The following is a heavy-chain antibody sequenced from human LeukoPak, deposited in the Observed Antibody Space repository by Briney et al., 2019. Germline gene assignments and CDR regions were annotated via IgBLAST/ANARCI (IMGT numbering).Heavy chain of an antibody. J-gene: IGHJ4*02. CDR2: INPNSGGT. CDR3: ARGDYGGPFDY. D-gene: IGHD4-23*01. V-gene: IGHV1-2*02. Sequence: ASVKVSCKASGYTFTSYDINWVRQATGQGLEWMGWINPNSGGTNYAQKFQGRVTMTRDTSISTAYMELSRLRSDDTAAYYCARGDYGGPFDYWGQGTLVTVSS. CDR1: GYTFTSYD.